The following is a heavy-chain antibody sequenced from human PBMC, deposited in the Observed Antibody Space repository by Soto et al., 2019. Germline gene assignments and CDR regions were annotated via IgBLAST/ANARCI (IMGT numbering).Heavy chain of an antibody. V-gene: IGHV3-48*01. CDR1: GFTFSSYS. D-gene: IGHD3-10*01. CDR3: AKRHSNYLSSLDV. CDR2: ISSNNVTT. Sequence: EVQLVESGGGVVQPGGSLRLSCVASGFTFSSYSLSWVRQAPGKGLEWVAYISSNNVTTYYAESVQGRFTITRDNAQNSHKLKMKSLRADDSAGDYCAKRHSNYLSSLDVWGKGTTVTVSS. J-gene: IGHJ6*04.